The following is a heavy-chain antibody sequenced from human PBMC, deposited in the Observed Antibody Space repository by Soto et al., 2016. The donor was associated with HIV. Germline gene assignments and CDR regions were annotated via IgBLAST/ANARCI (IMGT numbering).Heavy chain of an antibody. D-gene: IGHD3-10*01. CDR2: IWYDGSNK. Sequence: VQLVESGGGVVQPGRSLRLSCAASEFTFNTYGMHWVRQAPGKGLEWVAVIWYDGSNKYYADSVKGRFTISRDNSKNTLYLQMNSLRAEDTAVYYCARGTYYYGSGSLHLDYWGQGSLVTVLS. CDR1: EFTFNTYG. J-gene: IGHJ4*02. CDR3: ARGTYYYGSGSLHLDY. V-gene: IGHV3-33*01.